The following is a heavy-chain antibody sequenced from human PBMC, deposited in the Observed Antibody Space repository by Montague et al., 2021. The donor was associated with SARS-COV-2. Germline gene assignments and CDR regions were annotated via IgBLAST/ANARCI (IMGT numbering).Heavy chain of an antibody. D-gene: IGHD4-23*01. V-gene: IGHV4-4*07. CDR2: VSSSGST. CDR1: GDSITYFY. J-gene: IGHJ4*02. CDR3: ARDVVTPLGSFDD. Sequence: SETLSLTCTVSGDSITYFYWSWIRQPAGKGLEWIGRVSSSGSTNYNPSLRSRVSMSVDTSKSQFSLKLSSATAADTAVYYCARDVVTPLGSFDDWGRGTLVTVSS.